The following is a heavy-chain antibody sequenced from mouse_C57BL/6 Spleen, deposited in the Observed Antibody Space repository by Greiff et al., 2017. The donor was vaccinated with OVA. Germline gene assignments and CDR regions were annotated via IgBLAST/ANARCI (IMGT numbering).Heavy chain of an antibody. D-gene: IGHD2-4*01. CDR2: IHPNSGST. Sequence: QVQLQQPGAELVKPGASVKLSCKASGYTFTSYWMHWVKQRPGQGLEWIGMIHPNSGSTNYNEKFKSKATLTVDKSSSTAYMQLSSLTSEDSAVYYCAGDYDGTLYAMDYWGQGTSVTVSS. CDR3: AGDYDGTLYAMDY. V-gene: IGHV1-64*01. CDR1: GYTFTSYW. J-gene: IGHJ4*01.